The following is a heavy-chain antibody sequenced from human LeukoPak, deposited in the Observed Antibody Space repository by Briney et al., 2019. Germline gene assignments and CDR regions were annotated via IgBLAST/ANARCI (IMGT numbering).Heavy chain of an antibody. V-gene: IGHV1-18*01. J-gene: IGHJ3*02. Sequence: ASVKVSCKASGYTFTSYGISWVRQAPGQGLEWMGWISAYNGNTNYAQKLQGRVTMTTDTSTSTAYMELRSLRSDDTAVYYCAKGRSSSTHDAFDIWGQGTMVTVSS. CDR2: ISAYNGNT. D-gene: IGHD6-6*01. CDR3: AKGRSSSTHDAFDI. CDR1: GYTFTSYG.